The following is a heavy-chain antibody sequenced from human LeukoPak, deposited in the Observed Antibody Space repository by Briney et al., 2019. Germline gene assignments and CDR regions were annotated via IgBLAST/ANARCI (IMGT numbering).Heavy chain of an antibody. J-gene: IGHJ5*02. CDR1: GFTFSSYA. Sequence: GGSLRLSCAASGFTFSSYAMSWVRQAPGKGLEWVSAISGSGGSTYYADSVKGRFTISRDNSKNMLYLQMTSLRVEDTAVYFCAKVFVLMRGTPENWFDPWGQGTLVTVSS. V-gene: IGHV3-23*01. CDR3: AKVFVLMRGTPENWFDP. D-gene: IGHD1-14*01. CDR2: ISGSGGST.